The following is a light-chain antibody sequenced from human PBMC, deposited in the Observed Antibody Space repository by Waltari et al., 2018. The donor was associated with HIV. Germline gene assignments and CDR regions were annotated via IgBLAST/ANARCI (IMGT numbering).Light chain of an antibody. V-gene: IGLV1-44*01. Sequence: QSVLTQPPSVSGAPGQRVTISCSGGSSNIGNNFVNWYQQFPGTAPKLLIYASTPRPSGVPDRFSGSQSGSSASLAISGLQSEDEADYYCATWDDNLKGLFGGGTKLTV. CDR1: SSNIGNNF. J-gene: IGLJ2*01. CDR3: ATWDDNLKGL. CDR2: AST.